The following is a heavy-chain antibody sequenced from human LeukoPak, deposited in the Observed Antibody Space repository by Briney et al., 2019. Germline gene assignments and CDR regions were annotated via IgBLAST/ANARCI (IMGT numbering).Heavy chain of an antibody. CDR2: IYPGDSDT. Sequence: GESLKISCKGSGYSFTSYWIAWVRQMPGKGLEWMGIIYPGDSDTRYSPSFQGQVTISADKSISTAYLQWSSLEASDTAIYYCARAWLASYYFDHWGQGTLVTVSS. CDR1: GYSFTSYW. D-gene: IGHD6-19*01. CDR3: ARAWLASYYFDH. J-gene: IGHJ4*02. V-gene: IGHV5-51*01.